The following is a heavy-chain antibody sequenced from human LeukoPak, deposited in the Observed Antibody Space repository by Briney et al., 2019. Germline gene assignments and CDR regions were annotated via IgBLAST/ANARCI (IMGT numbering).Heavy chain of an antibody. J-gene: IGHJ4*02. V-gene: IGHV4-59*08. CDR3: ARLGLAATYFHFDF. CDR1: GGSISSYY. Sequence: ASETLSLTCTVSGGSISSYYWSWIRQPPGKGLEWIGNIYYSGSTNYTPSLKSRVSISVDTSKNQFSLRLSSVTAADTAVYYCARLGLAATYFHFDFWGRGALLTVSS. D-gene: IGHD3/OR15-3a*01. CDR2: IYYSGST.